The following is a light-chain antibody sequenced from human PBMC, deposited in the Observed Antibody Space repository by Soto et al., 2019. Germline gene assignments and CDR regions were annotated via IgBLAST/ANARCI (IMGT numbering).Light chain of an antibody. V-gene: IGLV1-47*02. Sequence: QSVRTQPPSASGTPGQRVTISCSGSSSNIGSNYVYWYQQLPGTAPKLLIYSNNQRPSGVPDRFSGSKSGTSASLAISGLRSEDEADYYCAAWDDSLSALVFGGGTKLTVL. J-gene: IGLJ3*02. CDR1: SSNIGSNY. CDR3: AAWDDSLSALV. CDR2: SNN.